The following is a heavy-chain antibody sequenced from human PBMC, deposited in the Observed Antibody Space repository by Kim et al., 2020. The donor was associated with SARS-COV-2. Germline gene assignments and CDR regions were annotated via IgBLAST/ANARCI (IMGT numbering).Heavy chain of an antibody. V-gene: IGHV4-39*01. CDR1: GGSIISTSYY. J-gene: IGHJ5*02. Sequence: SETLSLTCTVSGGSIISTSYYWGWIRQPPGEKLEWIGSMYYTGSTYYNPSLKSRVALSVDTSRNQFSLKLTSVSAAATALYYCARSWLGELFSGRFDP. CDR2: MYYTGST. D-gene: IGHD3-10*01. CDR3: ARSWLGELFSGRFDP.